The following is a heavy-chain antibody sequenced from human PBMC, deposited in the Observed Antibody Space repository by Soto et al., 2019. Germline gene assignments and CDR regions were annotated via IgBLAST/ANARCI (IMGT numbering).Heavy chain of an antibody. Sequence: SLRLSCAASGFTFSSYAMHWVRQAPGKGLEWVAVISYDGSNKYYADSVKGRFTISRDNSKNTLYLQMNSLRAEDTAVYYCARDHIAAAGTDFDYWGQGTLVTVSS. CDR2: ISYDGSNK. D-gene: IGHD6-13*01. J-gene: IGHJ4*02. CDR3: ARDHIAAAGTDFDY. CDR1: GFTFSSYA. V-gene: IGHV3-30-3*01.